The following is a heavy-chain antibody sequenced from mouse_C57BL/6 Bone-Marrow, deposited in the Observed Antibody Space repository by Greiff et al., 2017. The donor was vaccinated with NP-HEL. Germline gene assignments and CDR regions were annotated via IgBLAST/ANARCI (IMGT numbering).Heavy chain of an antibody. CDR3: AKVYDYDAWFAY. J-gene: IGHJ3*01. D-gene: IGHD2-4*01. V-gene: IGHV5-9*01. CDR1: GFTFSSYT. Sequence: DVHLVESGGGLVKPGGSLKLSCAASGFTFSSYTMSWVRQTPEKRLEWVATISGGGGNTYYPDSVKGRFTISRDNAKNTLYLQMSSLRSEDTALYYCAKVYDYDAWFAYWGQGTLVTVSA. CDR2: ISGGGGNT.